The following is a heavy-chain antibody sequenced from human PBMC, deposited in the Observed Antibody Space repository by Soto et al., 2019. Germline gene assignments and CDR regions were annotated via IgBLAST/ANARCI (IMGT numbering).Heavy chain of an antibody. CDR2: IYYSGST. J-gene: IGHJ4*02. D-gene: IGHD6-19*01. CDR1: GHSVNSGSYF. CDR3: AREVAVAGNSVDY. V-gene: IGHV4-61*01. Sequence: SETLSLTCSVSGHSVNSGSYFWSWIRQPPGKRMEWIGNIYYSGSTNYNHSLKSRATISVDTSKNQFSLKLSSVTAADTAMYYCAREVAVAGNSVDYWGQGTLVTVS.